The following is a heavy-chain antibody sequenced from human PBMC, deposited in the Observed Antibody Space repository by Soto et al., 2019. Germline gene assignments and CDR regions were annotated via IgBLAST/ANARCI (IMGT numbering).Heavy chain of an antibody. CDR3: AKVGGCSGGSCYYYYYYGMDV. CDR1: GFTSSSYA. D-gene: IGHD2-15*01. Sequence: PGGSLRLSCAASGFTSSSYAMSWVRQAPGKGLEWVSAISGSGGSTYYADSVKGRFTISRDNSKNTLYLQMNSLRAEDTAVYYCAKVGGCSGGSCYYYYYYGMDVWGQGTTVTVSS. CDR2: ISGSGGST. J-gene: IGHJ6*02. V-gene: IGHV3-23*01.